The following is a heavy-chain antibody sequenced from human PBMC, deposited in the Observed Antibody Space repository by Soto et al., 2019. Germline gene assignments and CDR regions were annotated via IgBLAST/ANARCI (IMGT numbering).Heavy chain of an antibody. J-gene: IGHJ4*02. CDR2: IYNDGTYS. CDR3: TRGPRPISTGTGAY. D-gene: IGHD3-10*01. Sequence: GALRLSCAASGFIFKMYWMHWVRQSPGKGLVWISRIYNDGTYSDYADSVRGRFTISRDNVNDTLYLQMNNLRAEDSGLYYCTRGPRPISTGTGAYWGQGTQVTVSS. CDR1: GFIFKMYW. V-gene: IGHV3-74*01.